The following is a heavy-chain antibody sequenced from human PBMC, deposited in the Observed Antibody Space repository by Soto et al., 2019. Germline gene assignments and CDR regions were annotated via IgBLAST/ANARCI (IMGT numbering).Heavy chain of an antibody. Sequence: PGGSLRLSCAASGFTFSTYWMSWFRQAPGKGLEWVANIKQDGSEKYYVDSVKGRFTISRDNAKNSLYLQMNSLRAEDTAVYYCARDETYYYGSGPVGGQGTLVTVSS. J-gene: IGHJ4*02. CDR3: ARDETYYYGSGPV. V-gene: IGHV3-7*01. CDR1: GFTFSTYW. CDR2: IKQDGSEK. D-gene: IGHD3-10*01.